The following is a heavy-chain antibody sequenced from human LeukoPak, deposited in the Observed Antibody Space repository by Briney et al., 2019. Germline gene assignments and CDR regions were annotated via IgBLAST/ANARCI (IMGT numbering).Heavy chain of an antibody. CDR2: ISGSGGST. V-gene: IGHV3-23*01. Sequence: PGGSLRLSCAASGFTFGSYAMSWVRQAPGKGLEWVSAISGSGGSTYYADSVKGRFTISRDNSKNTLYLQMNSLKTEDTAVYYCTKGSWFDPWGQGTLVTVSS. J-gene: IGHJ5*02. CDR1: GFTFGSYA. CDR3: TKGSWFDP.